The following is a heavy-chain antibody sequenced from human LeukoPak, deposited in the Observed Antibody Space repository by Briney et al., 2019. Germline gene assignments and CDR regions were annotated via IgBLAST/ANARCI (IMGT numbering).Heavy chain of an antibody. CDR1: GGSFSGYY. J-gene: IGHJ5*02. Sequence: TSETLSLTCAGYGGSFSGYYWTLIRQTPGKGLEWIGEISHTGLTGSNPSLKSRVTIFVDSPKKQFSLRMTSVTAADTGVYYCARVPDITARPCDTWGPGALVTVSS. V-gene: IGHV4-34*01. CDR3: ARVPDITARPCDT. D-gene: IGHD1-1*01. CDR2: ISHTGLT.